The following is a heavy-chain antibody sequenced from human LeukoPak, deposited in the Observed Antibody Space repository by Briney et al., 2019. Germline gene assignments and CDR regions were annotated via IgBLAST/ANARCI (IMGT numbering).Heavy chain of an antibody. J-gene: IGHJ4*02. Sequence: SVKVSCKASGYTFTSYAISWVRQAPGQGLEWMGGIIPIFGTANYAQKFQGRVTITADESTSTAYMELSSLRSEDTAVYYCARDLGYYDSSGYSFDYWGQGTLVTVSS. CDR1: GYTFTSYA. V-gene: IGHV1-69*13. D-gene: IGHD3-22*01. CDR3: ARDLGYYDSSGYSFDY. CDR2: IIPIFGTA.